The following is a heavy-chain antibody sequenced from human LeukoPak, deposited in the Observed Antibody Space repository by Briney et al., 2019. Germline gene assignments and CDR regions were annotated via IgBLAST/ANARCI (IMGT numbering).Heavy chain of an antibody. CDR3: ARHYDSSGYWYYFDY. CDR1: GGSISSYY. CDR2: VYYSGSS. Sequence: SETLSLTCTVFGGSISSYYWSWIRQPPGKGLDWIGYVYYSGSSNYNPSLKSRVTISVDTSKNQFSLKLSSVTAADTAVYYCARHYDSSGYWYYFDYWGQGALVTVSS. V-gene: IGHV4-59*08. J-gene: IGHJ4*02. D-gene: IGHD3-22*01.